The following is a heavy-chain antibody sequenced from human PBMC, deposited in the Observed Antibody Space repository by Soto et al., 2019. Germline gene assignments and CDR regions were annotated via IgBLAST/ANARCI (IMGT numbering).Heavy chain of an antibody. CDR3: AKYIAITTPNFDY. Sequence: GGSLRLSCAASGFTFSGYAMTWVRQAPGKGLEWVSSITGSGDKTYYADSVKGRSAISRDNSKNTLYLQMNSLRAEDTAVYYCAKYIAITTPNFDYWGQGTLVTVSS. CDR2: ITGSGDKT. D-gene: IGHD2-21*01. CDR1: GFTFSGYA. J-gene: IGHJ4*02. V-gene: IGHV3-23*01.